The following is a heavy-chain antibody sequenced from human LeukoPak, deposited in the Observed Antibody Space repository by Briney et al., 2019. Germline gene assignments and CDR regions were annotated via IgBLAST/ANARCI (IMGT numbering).Heavy chain of an antibody. J-gene: IGHJ4*02. D-gene: IGHD2-2*01. Sequence: GGSLRLSCAASGFTFSSYGMHWVRQAPGKGLEWVAVISYDGSNKYYADSVKGRFTISRDNSKNTLYLQMNSLRDEDTAVYYCVKDFVVVPGLVNYFDYWGQGTLVTVSS. CDR1: GFTFSSYG. CDR3: VKDFVVVPGLVNYFDY. V-gene: IGHV3-30*18. CDR2: ISYDGSNK.